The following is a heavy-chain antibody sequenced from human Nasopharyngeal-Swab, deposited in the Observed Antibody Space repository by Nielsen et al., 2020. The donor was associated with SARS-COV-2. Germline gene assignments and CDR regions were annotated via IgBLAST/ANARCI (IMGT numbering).Heavy chain of an antibody. CDR3: ARAAATAISEFDY. CDR2: INPSGGST. D-gene: IGHD2-21*02. J-gene: IGHJ4*02. Sequence: WVRQAPGQGLEWMGIINPSGGSTSYAQKFQGRVTMTTDTSTSTAYMELRSLRSDDTAVYYCARAAATAISEFDYWGQGTLVTVSS. V-gene: IGHV1-46*01.